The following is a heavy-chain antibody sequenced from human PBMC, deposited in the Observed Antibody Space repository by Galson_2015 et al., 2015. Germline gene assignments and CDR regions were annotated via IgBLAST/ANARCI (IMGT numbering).Heavy chain of an antibody. J-gene: IGHJ3*02. V-gene: IGHV4-30-2*05. CDR3: ARVYYYGSGSYLGYGFDI. Sequence: STYYNSSLKSRVTISIDTSKNQFSLKLSSVTAADTAVYHCARVYYYGSGSYLGYGFDIWGQGTMVTVSS. D-gene: IGHD3-10*01. CDR2: ST.